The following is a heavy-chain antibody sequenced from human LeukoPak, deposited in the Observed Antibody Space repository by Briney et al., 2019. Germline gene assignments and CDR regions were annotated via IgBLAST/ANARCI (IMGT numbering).Heavy chain of an antibody. D-gene: IGHD6-19*01. CDR3: ARDRSSGWYGGYFNY. CDR2: IYYSGST. CDR1: GGSISGYD. J-gene: IGHJ4*02. V-gene: IGHV4-59*12. Sequence: SETLSLTSTVSGGSISGYDGSWIRQPPGKGLEWIGYIYYSGSTNYNPSLESRVTISVDTSKNQCSLKLSSVTAADTAVYYCARDRSSGWYGGYFNYWGKGTLVTVSS.